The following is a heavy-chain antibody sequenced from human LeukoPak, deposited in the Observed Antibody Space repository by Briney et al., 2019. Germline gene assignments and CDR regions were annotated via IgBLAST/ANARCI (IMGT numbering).Heavy chain of an antibody. Sequence: SETLSLTCTVSGGSISSTSYYWGWIRQPPGKGLEWFGSIYYTGSTYYNPSLKSRVTISVDTSKNHFSLNLNSVTAADTAVYYCARPLVGATFPRLDAFVIWGQGTMVTVSS. CDR1: GGSISSTSYY. J-gene: IGHJ3*02. CDR2: IYYTGST. CDR3: ARPLVGATFPRLDAFVI. D-gene: IGHD1-26*01. V-gene: IGHV4-39*02.